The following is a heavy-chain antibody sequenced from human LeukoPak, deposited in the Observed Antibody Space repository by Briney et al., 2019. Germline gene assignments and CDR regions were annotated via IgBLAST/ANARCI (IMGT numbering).Heavy chain of an antibody. CDR3: AKNGQQLVYFDY. CDR1: GFTFDDYA. D-gene: IGHD6-13*01. J-gene: IGHJ4*02. CDR2: ISWNSGSI. Sequence: GGSLRLSCAASGFTFDDYAMHWVRQAPGKGLEWVSGISWNSGSIGYADSVKGRFAISRDNAKNSLYLQMYSLRAEDTALYYCAKNGQQLVYFDYWGQGTLVTVSS. V-gene: IGHV3-9*01.